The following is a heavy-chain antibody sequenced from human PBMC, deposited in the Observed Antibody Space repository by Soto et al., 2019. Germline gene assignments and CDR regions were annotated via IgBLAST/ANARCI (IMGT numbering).Heavy chain of an antibody. CDR1: GYTFTGSY. CDR2: VNPNTGGT. D-gene: IGHD6-6*01. CDR3: ARGGYSSSSPSDY. V-gene: IGHV1-2*02. J-gene: IGHJ4*02. Sequence: QVQLVQSGAEVKKPGASVKVSCKASGYTFTGSYMHWVRQAPGQGLEWMGWVNPNTGGTNYAQKFQGRVTMTRDTSISTDYMELSRLSSDDTAVFYCARGGYSSSSPSDYWGQGTLVTVSS.